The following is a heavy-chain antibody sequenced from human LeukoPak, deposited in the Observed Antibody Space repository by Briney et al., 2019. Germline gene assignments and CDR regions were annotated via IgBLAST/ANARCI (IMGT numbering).Heavy chain of an antibody. CDR2: ISGSGASI. Sequence: GGSLRLSCAASGFTFSSYVMSWVRQAPEKGLEWVSAISGSGASIYYADSVKGRFTISRDNSKNTLYLQMNGLRAEDTAVYYCAKEYNGDYDYWGQGTLVTVSS. V-gene: IGHV3-23*01. CDR3: AKEYNGDYDY. CDR1: GFTFSSYV. J-gene: IGHJ4*02. D-gene: IGHD5-24*01.